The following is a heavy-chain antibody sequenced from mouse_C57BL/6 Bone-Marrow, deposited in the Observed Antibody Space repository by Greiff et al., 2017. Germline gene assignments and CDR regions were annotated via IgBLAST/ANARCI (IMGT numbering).Heavy chain of an antibody. CDR3: TGFTGYFDV. Sequence: EVKLMESGGGLVQPGGSMKLSCVASGFTFSNYWMNWVRQSPEKGLEWVAQIRLKSDNYATHYAESVKGRFTISRDDSKSSVYLQMNNLRAEDTGIYYCTGFTGYFDVWGTVTTVTVSS. CDR2: IRLKSDNYAT. V-gene: IGHV6-3*01. J-gene: IGHJ1*03. CDR1: GFTFSNYW.